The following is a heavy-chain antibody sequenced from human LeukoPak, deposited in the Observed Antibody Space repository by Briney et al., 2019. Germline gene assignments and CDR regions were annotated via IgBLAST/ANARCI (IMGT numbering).Heavy chain of an antibody. CDR3: ARDREEVRGVIVTDY. J-gene: IGHJ4*02. CDR1: GGTFSSYA. Sequence: SVKVSCKASGGTFSSYAISWVRQAPGQGLEWMGRIIPILGIANYAQKFQGRVTITADKSTSTAYMELSSLRSEDTAVYYCARDREEVRGVIVTDYWGQGTLVTVSS. CDR2: IIPILGIA. V-gene: IGHV1-69*04. D-gene: IGHD3-10*01.